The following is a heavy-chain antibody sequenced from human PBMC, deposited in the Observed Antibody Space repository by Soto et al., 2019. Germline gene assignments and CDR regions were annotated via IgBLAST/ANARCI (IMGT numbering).Heavy chain of an antibody. Sequence: PSETLSLTCTVSGGSISASSYYWGWIRQPPGKGLEWIGSMDYSGSTYYNPSLKSRVTISVDTSKNQFSLKLSSVTAADTAVYYCARARLSRSWWCDPWGQGTLVTVSS. CDR3: ARARLSRSWWCDP. V-gene: IGHV4-39*07. CDR1: GGSISASSYY. J-gene: IGHJ5*02. D-gene: IGHD3-10*01. CDR2: MDYSGST.